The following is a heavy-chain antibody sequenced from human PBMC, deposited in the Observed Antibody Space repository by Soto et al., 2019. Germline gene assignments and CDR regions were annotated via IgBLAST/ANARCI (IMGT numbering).Heavy chain of an antibody. CDR2: IIPIFGTA. J-gene: IGHJ6*02. V-gene: IGHV1-69*13. D-gene: IGHD2-8*01. CDR1: GGTFSSYA. Sequence: SVKVSCKASGGTFSSYAISWVRQAPGQGLEWMGGIIPIFGTANYAQKFQGRVTITADESTSTAYMELSSLRSEDTAVYYCAGYCTNGVCYAAHYYGMDVWGQGTTVTVSS. CDR3: AGYCTNGVCYAAHYYGMDV.